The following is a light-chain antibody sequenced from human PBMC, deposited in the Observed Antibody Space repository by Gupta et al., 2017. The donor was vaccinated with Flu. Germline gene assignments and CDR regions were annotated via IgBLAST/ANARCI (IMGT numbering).Light chain of an antibody. CDR2: GAS. V-gene: IGKV3-20*01. CDR1: QSVSSSY. Sequence: EIVLTQSPGTLSLSPGERATLSCRASQSVSSSYLAWYQQKPGQAPRLIIYGASSRANGIPDRFSGSGSGKDFTLTSSRREPEDFAVYYCQQYGSSHTFGQGTKLEIK. CDR3: QQYGSSHT. J-gene: IGKJ2*01.